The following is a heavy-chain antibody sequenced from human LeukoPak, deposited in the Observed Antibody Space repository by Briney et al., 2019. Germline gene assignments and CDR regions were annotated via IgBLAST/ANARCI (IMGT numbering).Heavy chain of an antibody. CDR3: ARQVREDVGTTAAFDI. CDR1: GGSISSSSYY. Sequence: PSDTLSLTCTVSGGSISSSSYYWGWIRQPPGKGLEWIGSIYYSGSTYYNPSLKSRVTISVDTSKNQFSLRLSSVTAADTAVYYCARQVREDVGTTAAFDIWGQGTMVTVSS. D-gene: IGHD3-10*01. V-gene: IGHV4-39*01. J-gene: IGHJ3*02. CDR2: IYYSGST.